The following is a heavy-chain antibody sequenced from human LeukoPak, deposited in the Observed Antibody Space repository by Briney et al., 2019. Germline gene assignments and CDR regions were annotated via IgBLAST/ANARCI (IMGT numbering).Heavy chain of an antibody. V-gene: IGHV4-59*01. J-gene: IGHJ6*03. Sequence: PSETLSVTCTVSGGSISSYYWSWIRQPPGQGLEWMGYIYYSGSTNYNPSLKSRVTISVDTSEKQFSLKLSSVTAADTAVYYCARTYYYRSGSYYYYYYYMDVWGKGTTVTISS. CDR3: ARTYYYRSGSYYYYYYYMDV. D-gene: IGHD3-10*01. CDR1: GGSISSYY. CDR2: IYYSGST.